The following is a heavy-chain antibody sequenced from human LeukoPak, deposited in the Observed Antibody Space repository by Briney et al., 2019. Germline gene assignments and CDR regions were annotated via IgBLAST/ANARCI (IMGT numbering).Heavy chain of an antibody. CDR2: INPNSGGT. V-gene: IGHV1-2*02. Sequence: LWASVTVSCKASGYTFTGYYMHWVRQAPGQGLEWMGWINPNSGGTNYAQKFQGRVTMTRDTSISTAYMELSRLRSDDTAVYYCARVMVGVEGGYCSGGSCYVPNLNWFDPWGQGTLVTVSP. CDR1: GYTFTGYY. J-gene: IGHJ5*02. CDR3: ARVMVGVEGGYCSGGSCYVPNLNWFDP. D-gene: IGHD2-15*01.